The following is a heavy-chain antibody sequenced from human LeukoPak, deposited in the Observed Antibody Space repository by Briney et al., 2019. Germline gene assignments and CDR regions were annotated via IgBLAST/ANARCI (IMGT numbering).Heavy chain of an antibody. Sequence: PGGSLGLSCAASGFTFDDYGMSWVRQAPGKGLEWVSGINWNGGSTGYADSVKGRFTISRDNAKNSLYLQMNSLRAEDTALYYCARLRYCTNGVCSNRDDDTSQYYMDVWGKGTTVTVSS. CDR1: GFTFDDYG. V-gene: IGHV3-20*04. D-gene: IGHD2-8*01. J-gene: IGHJ6*03. CDR3: ARLRYCTNGVCSNRDDDTSQYYMDV. CDR2: INWNGGST.